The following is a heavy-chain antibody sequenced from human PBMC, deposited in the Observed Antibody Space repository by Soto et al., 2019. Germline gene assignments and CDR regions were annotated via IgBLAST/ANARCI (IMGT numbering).Heavy chain of an antibody. J-gene: IGHJ5*02. CDR1: GYTLTALA. CDR3: TSDLGDYLSRGLTT. CDR2: FDREDGET. V-gene: IGHV1-24*01. D-gene: IGHD3-10*01. Sequence: QVHLVQSGAAVKKPGASVKVSCKFSGYTLTALALQWVRQAPGKGLEWLGGFDREDGETIFAERFRDRVTMSEDTATDTAYMELRSLRSEDTALCYCTSDLGDYLSRGLTTWGQGTLVTVSS.